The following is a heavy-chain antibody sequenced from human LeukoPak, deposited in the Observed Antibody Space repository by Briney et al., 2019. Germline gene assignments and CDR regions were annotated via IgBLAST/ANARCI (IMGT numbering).Heavy chain of an antibody. D-gene: IGHD5-18*01. CDR1: GYTFTSYY. CDR3: ARGPERTAMVNFDY. V-gene: IGHV1-46*01. J-gene: IGHJ4*02. Sequence: GASVKVSCKASGYTFTSYYMHWVRQAPGQGLEWMGIINPSGGSTSYAQKFQGRVTMTRDTSISTAYMELSRLRSDDTAVYYCARGPERTAMVNFDYWGQGTLVTVSS. CDR2: INPSGGST.